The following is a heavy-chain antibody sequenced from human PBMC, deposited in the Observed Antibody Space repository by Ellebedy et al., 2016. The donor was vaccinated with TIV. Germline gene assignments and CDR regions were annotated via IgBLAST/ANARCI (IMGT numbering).Heavy chain of an antibody. Sequence: GESLKISCAASGFTFSSHGMQWVRQAPGKGLERVAVIWDDGSKKKYADSVKGRFTISRDNSKNTLYLQMNSLRAEDTAVYYCAKEAWDGDYYFDYWGQGILVTVSS. CDR2: IWDDGSKK. D-gene: IGHD3-10*01. J-gene: IGHJ4*02. CDR3: AKEAWDGDYYFDY. CDR1: GFTFSSHG. V-gene: IGHV3-33*06.